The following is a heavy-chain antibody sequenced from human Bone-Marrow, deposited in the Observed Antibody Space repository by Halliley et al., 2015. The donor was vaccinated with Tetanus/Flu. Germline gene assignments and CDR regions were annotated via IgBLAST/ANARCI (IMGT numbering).Heavy chain of an antibody. CDR3: VRGSTDSYYPRRRFAY. CDR2: IFFTGNT. Sequence: YIFFTGNTNYSPSLKSGVTISIDTSKRQFSLNLSAVTAADTAVYYCVRGSTDSYYPRRRFAYWGPGTLVTVSS. J-gene: IGHJ4*02. V-gene: IGHV4-61*06. D-gene: IGHD3-10*01.